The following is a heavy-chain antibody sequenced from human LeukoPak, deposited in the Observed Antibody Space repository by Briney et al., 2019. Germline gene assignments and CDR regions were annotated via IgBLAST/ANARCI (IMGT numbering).Heavy chain of an antibody. CDR3: AREQGGFSYYYDSSGYYL. J-gene: IGHJ5*02. V-gene: IGHV4-61*02. D-gene: IGHD3-22*01. CDR2: IYTSGST. CDR1: GGSISSGSYY. Sequence: SQALSLTCTVSGGSISSGSYYWSWIRQPAGKGLEWIGRIYTSGSTNYNPSLKSRVTISVDTSKNQFSPKLSSVTAADTAVYYCAREQGGFSYYYDSSGYYLWGQGTLVTVSS.